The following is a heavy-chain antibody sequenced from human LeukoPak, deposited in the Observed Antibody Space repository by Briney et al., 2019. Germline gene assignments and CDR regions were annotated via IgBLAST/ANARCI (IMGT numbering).Heavy chain of an antibody. D-gene: IGHD6-19*01. J-gene: IGHJ3*02. V-gene: IGHV3-48*04. Sequence: PGGSLRLSCAASGFTFSSYAMSWVRQAPGKGLEWVSYISSSSSTIYYADSVKGRFTISRDNAKNSLYLQMNSLRAEDTAVYYCARDRGQWLPTHAFDIWGQGTMVTVSS. CDR1: GFTFSSYA. CDR2: ISSSSSTI. CDR3: ARDRGQWLPTHAFDI.